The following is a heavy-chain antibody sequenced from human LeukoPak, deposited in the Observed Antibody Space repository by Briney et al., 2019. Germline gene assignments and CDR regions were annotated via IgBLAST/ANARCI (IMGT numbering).Heavy chain of an antibody. D-gene: IGHD6-19*01. CDR2: IYSAGNT. CDR1: GFTVSSNY. Sequence: GGSLRLSCAASGFTVSSNYMSWVRQAPGKGLERVSVIYSAGNTYYADSVKGRFTISRHNSENTLNLHMNSLRVEDTAVYFCARGGTPGYSSGRIDYWGQGTLVTVSS. CDR3: ARGGTPGYSSGRIDY. J-gene: IGHJ4*02. V-gene: IGHV3-53*04.